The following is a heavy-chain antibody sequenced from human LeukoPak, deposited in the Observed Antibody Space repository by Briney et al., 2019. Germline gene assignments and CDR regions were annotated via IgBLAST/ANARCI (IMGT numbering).Heavy chain of an antibody. V-gene: IGHV1-2*02. CDR2: INPVSGGT. J-gene: IGHJ4*02. D-gene: IGHD6-13*01. CDR3: ATYRSSWSSFDF. CDR1: GYTFTDYY. Sequence: ASVKVSCKASGYTFTDYYMHWVRLAPAQGPEWMGWINPVSGGTTYTQKFQARVTMTRDTSISTAYMELSRLTSGDTAVYYCATYRSSWSSFDFWGQGTLVTVSS.